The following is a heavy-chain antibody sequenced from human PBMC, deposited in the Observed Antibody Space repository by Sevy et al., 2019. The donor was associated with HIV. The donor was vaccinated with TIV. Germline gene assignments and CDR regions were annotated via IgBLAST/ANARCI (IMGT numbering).Heavy chain of an antibody. CDR3: ARDLPGDSRMDV. V-gene: IGHV3-48*03. D-gene: IGHD3-22*01. CDR1: GFTFSSYE. Sequence: GGSLRLSCAASGFTFSSYEMNWVRQAPGKGLEWVSYISSGGSPIYYADSVKGRFTISRDNAKNSLYLQMNSLRAEDTGVYYCARDLPGDSRMDVCGQGTTVTVSS. CDR2: ISSGGSPI. J-gene: IGHJ6*02.